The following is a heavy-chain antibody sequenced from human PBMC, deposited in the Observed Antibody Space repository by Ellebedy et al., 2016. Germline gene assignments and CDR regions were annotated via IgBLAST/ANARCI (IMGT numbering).Heavy chain of an antibody. CDR1: GFTFSSYS. J-gene: IGHJ4*02. V-gene: IGHV3-21*01. CDR2: ISSSSSYI. CDR3: ARDLYRGDLGSFDY. Sequence: GESLKISXAASGFTFSSYSMNWVRQAPGKGLEWVSSISSSSSYIYYADSVKGRFTISRDNSKNTLYLQMNSLRAEDTAVYYCARDLYRGDLGSFDYWGQGTLVTVSS. D-gene: IGHD7-27*01.